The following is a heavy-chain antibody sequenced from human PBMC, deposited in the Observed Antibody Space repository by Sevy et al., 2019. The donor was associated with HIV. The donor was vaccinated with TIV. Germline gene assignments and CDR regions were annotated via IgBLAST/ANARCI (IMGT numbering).Heavy chain of an antibody. V-gene: IGHV3-23*01. D-gene: IGHD1-20*01. CDR1: GFTFSSYA. CDR3: AKDGYKPSVGDENYYYYYMDV. CDR2: ISGSGGST. Sequence: GESLKISCAASGFTFSSYAMSWVRQAPGKGLEWVSAISGSGGSTYYADSVKGRFTISRDNSKNTLYLQMNSLRAEDTAVYYSAKDGYKPSVGDENYYYYYMDVWCKGTTVTVSS. J-gene: IGHJ6*03.